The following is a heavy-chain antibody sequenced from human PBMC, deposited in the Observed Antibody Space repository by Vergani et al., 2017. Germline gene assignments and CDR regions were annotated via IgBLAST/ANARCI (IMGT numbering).Heavy chain of an antibody. CDR1: GGSISSSSYY. D-gene: IGHD2-2*01. CDR3: ARLYSTTNSDYFDY. CDR2: IYYSGST. J-gene: IGHJ4*02. V-gene: IGHV4-39*01. Sequence: QLQLQESGPGLVKPSETLSLTCTVSGGSISSSSYYWGWIRQPPGKGLEWIGCIYYSGSTYYNPSLQIRVTISVDTFKNQFSLKLSSVTAADTAVYYCARLYSTTNSDYFDYWGQGTLVTVSS.